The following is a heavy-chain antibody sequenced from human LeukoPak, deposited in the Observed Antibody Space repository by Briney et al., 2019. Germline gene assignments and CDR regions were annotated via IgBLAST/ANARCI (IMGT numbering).Heavy chain of an antibody. CDR3: ASLSGYDAFDV. CDR1: GFTFSAYA. J-gene: IGHJ3*01. V-gene: IGHV3-23*05. D-gene: IGHD3-22*01. CDR2: IGSDNKP. Sequence: PGGSLRLSCEASGFTFSAYAMTWVRQAPGQGLEWVSSIGSDNKPHYSESVKGRFAISRDNSKSMLFLQLNSLRTEDTAVYYCASLSGYDAFDVWGQGTMVAVSS.